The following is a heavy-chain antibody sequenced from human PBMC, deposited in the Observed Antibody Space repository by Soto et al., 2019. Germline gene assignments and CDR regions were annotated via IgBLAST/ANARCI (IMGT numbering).Heavy chain of an antibody. D-gene: IGHD3-9*01. CDR1: GLTFNRYW. CDR2: INTDGSNT. CDR3: ARDFERSAIAP. V-gene: IGHV3-74*01. Sequence: LRLSCAASGLTFNRYWMHWVRHAPGKGLVWVSHINTDGSNTNYADSVKGRFTISRDNAKSTLFLQMNSLRDEDTAVYYCARDFERSAIAPWGQGTSVTVSS. J-gene: IGHJ5*02.